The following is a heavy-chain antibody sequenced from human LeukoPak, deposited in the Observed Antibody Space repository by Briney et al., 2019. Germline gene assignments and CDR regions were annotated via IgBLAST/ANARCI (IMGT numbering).Heavy chain of an antibody. CDR2: IYSGGST. CDR3: ARDCSSTSCYTWRWFDP. D-gene: IGHD2-2*02. V-gene: IGHV3-53*05. CDR1: GFTVSSNY. J-gene: IGHJ5*02. Sequence: PGGSLRLSCAASGFTVSSNYMSWVRQAPGKGLEWVSVIYSGGSTYYADSVKGRFTISRDNSKNTLYLQMNSLRAEDTAVYYCARDCSSTSCYTWRWFDPWGQGTLVTVSS.